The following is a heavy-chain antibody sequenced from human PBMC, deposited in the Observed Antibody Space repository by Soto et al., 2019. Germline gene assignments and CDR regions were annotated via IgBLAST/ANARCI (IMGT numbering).Heavy chain of an antibody. CDR3: ARDQAAAGTFFAY. CDR2: IYYSGTT. CDR1: GGSISSYGYY. D-gene: IGHD6-13*01. J-gene: IGHJ4*01. Sequence: QVQLQESGPGLVKPSQTLSLTCTVSGGSISSYGYYWTWIRQHPGKGLEWIGYIYYSGTTYYNPSLKNLLXXSXDXXRNQVSLELSSVTAADTAVYYCARDQAAAGTFFAYWGHGSLVTVSS. V-gene: IGHV4-31*01.